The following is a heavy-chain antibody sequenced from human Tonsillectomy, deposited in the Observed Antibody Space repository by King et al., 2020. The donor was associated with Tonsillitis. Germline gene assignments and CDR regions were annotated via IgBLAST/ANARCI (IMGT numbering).Heavy chain of an antibody. CDR1: GYTFISYG. J-gene: IGHJ6*02. CDR3: VRDTPASYGGGDCYLGYDYGMDV. D-gene: IGHD2-21*02. CDR2: ISPYNGNT. V-gene: IGHV1-18*01. Sequence: VQLVESGAEVKKPGASVKVSCKPSGYTFISYGVTWVRQAPGQGLEWMGWISPYNGNTNYAQNFQGRVTMTTDTSTTTAYMELRSLRSDDTAVYYCVRDTPASYGGGDCYLGYDYGMDVWGQGTTVTVSS.